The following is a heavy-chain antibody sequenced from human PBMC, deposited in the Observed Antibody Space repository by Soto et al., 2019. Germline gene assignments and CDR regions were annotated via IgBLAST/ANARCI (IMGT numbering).Heavy chain of an antibody. Sequence: GESLKISCKGSGYSFTSYWIGWVRQMPGKGLEWMGIIYPGDSDTRYSPSFQGQVTISADKSISTAYLQWSSLKASDTAMYYCARRAHLVATYYYYGMDVWGQGTTVTVSS. CDR1: GYSFTSYW. CDR2: IYPGDSDT. V-gene: IGHV5-51*01. D-gene: IGHD5-12*01. CDR3: ARRAHLVATYYYYGMDV. J-gene: IGHJ6*02.